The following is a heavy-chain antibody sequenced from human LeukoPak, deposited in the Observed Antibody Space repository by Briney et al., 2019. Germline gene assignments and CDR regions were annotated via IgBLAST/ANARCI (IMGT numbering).Heavy chain of an antibody. V-gene: IGHV4-59*12. J-gene: IGHJ5*02. CDR2: IYYSGST. D-gene: IGHD6-13*01. CDR1: GGSISSYY. CDR3: ASEGIAAAGTSP. Sequence: SETLSLTCTVSGGSISSYYWSWIRQPPGKGLEWIEYIYYSGSTNYNPSLKSRVTISVDTSKNQFSLKLSSVTAADTAVYYCASEGIAAAGTSPWGQGTLVTVSS.